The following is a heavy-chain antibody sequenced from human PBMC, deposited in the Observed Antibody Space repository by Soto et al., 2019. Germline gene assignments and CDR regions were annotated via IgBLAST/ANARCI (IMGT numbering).Heavy chain of an antibody. Sequence: QVQLVESGGGVVQPGRSLRLSCAASGFTFSSYGMHWVRQAPGKGLEWVAVIWYDGSNKYYADSVKGRFTISRDNSKNTLYLQMNSLRAEDTAVYYCARPRLVGAPPAYYYYGMDVWGQGTTVTVSS. D-gene: IGHD1-26*01. CDR1: GFTFSSYG. CDR2: IWYDGSNK. J-gene: IGHJ6*02. V-gene: IGHV3-33*01. CDR3: ARPRLVGAPPAYYYYGMDV.